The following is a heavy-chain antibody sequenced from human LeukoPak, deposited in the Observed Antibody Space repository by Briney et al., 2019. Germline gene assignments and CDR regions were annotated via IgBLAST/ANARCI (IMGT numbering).Heavy chain of an antibody. CDR3: AKTLVASPGNTGGP. D-gene: IGHD2-2*01. CDR2: IWYDGSNK. V-gene: IGHV3-33*06. CDR1: GFTFSSYG. Sequence: GESLRLSCAASGFTFSSYGMHWVRQAPGKGLEWVAVIWYDGSNKYYADSVKGRFTISRDNSKNTLYMQMNSLRAGDTAVYYCAKTLVASPGNTGGPWGQGTLVTVSS. J-gene: IGHJ5*02.